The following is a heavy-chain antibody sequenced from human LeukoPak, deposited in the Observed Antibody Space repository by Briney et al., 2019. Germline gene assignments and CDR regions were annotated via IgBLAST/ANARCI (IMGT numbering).Heavy chain of an antibody. V-gene: IGHV1-69*13. D-gene: IGHD2-15*01. CDR2: IIPIFGTA. Sequence: SVKVSCKASGGTFSSYAISWVRQAPGQGLEWMGGIIPIFGTANYAQKFQGRVTITADESTSTAYMELSSLRSEDTAVYYCARDHTLYCSGGSCYFDYWGQGTLVTVSS. CDR3: ARDHTLYCSGGSCYFDY. J-gene: IGHJ4*01. CDR1: GGTFSSYA.